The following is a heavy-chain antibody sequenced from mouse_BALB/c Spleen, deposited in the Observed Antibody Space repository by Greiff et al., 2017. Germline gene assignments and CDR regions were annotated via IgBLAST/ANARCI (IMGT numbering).Heavy chain of an antibody. CDR2: ILPGSGST. D-gene: IGHD1-1*01. CDR1: GYTFSSYW. CDR3: ARSYYYGSSYAY. J-gene: IGHJ3*01. V-gene: IGHV1-9*01. Sequence: VKVVESGAELMKPGASVKISCKATGYTFSSYWIEWVKQRPGHGLEWIGEILPGSGSTNYNEKFKGKATFTADTSSNTAYMQLSSLTSEDSAVYYCARSYYYGSSYAYWGQGTLVTVSA.